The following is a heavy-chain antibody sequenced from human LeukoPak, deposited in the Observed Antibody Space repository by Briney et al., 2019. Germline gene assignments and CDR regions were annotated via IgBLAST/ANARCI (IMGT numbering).Heavy chain of an antibody. CDR1: GFTFNNYG. CDR3: ARQWLAVFDY. CDR2: IRSDGSSK. J-gene: IGHJ4*02. V-gene: IGHV3-30*02. Sequence: GGSLRLSCAASGFTFNNYGMHWVRQAPGKGLEWVAFIRSDGSSKYYADSVMGRFTISRDNSKNTLYVQMNSLRAEDTAVYYCARQWLAVFDYWGQGTLVTVSS. D-gene: IGHD6-19*01.